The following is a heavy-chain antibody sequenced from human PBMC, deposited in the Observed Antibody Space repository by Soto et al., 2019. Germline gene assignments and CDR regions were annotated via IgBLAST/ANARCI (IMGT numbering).Heavy chain of an antibody. J-gene: IGHJ4*02. V-gene: IGHV3-23*01. CDR1: GFTFSSYA. CDR3: AKNPMGFYDSSGWVDY. CDR2: ISGSGGST. Sequence: EVQLLESGGGLVQPGGSLRLSCAASGFTFSSYAMSWVRQAPGKGLEWVSAISGSGGSTYYADSVKGRFTISRDNSKNTLYLQMNSLRAEDTAVYYCAKNPMGFYDSSGWVDYWGQGTLVTVSS. D-gene: IGHD3-22*01.